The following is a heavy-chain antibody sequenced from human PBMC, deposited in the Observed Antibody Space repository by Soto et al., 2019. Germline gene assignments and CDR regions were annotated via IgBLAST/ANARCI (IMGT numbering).Heavy chain of an antibody. D-gene: IGHD3-22*01. V-gene: IGHV4-34*01. CDR2: INHSGST. CDR1: GGSFSGYY. CDR3: ARHRGVDSSGFYYFDY. Sequence: SLTCAVYGGSFSGYYWSWIRQPPGKGLEWIGEINHSGSTNYNPSLKSRVTISVDTSKNQFSLKLSSVTAADTAVYYCARHRGVDSSGFYYFDYWGQGTLVTVSS. J-gene: IGHJ4*02.